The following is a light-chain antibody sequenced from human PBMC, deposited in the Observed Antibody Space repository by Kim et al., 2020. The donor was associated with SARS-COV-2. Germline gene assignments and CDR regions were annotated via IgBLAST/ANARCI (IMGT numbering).Light chain of an antibody. CDR1: SRHSSYA. CDR3: QTWDTGIQI. J-gene: IGLJ2*01. Sequence: ASVRTTCTLSSRHSSYAIAWHQQQPEKGTRHLLRVTSDGNLIKGDGIPDRFSGSRSGAERYLTISSLQSEDEADYYCQTWDTGIQIFGGGTQLTVL. V-gene: IGLV4-69*01. CDR2: VTSDGNL.